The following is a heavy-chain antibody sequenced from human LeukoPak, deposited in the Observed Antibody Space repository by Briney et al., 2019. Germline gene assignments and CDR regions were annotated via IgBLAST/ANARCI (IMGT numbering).Heavy chain of an antibody. CDR1: GGSISSGSYY. V-gene: IGHV4-61*09. D-gene: IGHD1-26*01. CDR3: ARLRWELLLIYYYMDV. CDR2: IYTSGST. J-gene: IGHJ6*03. Sequence: SETLSLTCTVSGGSISSGSYYWSWIRQPAGKGLEWIGHIYTSGSTNCNPSLKSRVTMSVDTSKNQFSLKLSSVTAADTAVYYCARLRWELLLIYYYMDVWGKGTTVTVSS.